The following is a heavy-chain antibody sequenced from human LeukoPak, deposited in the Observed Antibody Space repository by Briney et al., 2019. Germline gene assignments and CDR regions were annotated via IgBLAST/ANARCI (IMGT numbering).Heavy chain of an antibody. D-gene: IGHD2-2*01. CDR2: ISAYNGNT. CDR3: ARRLIVVVPAATNPYYYYYMDV. CDR1: GYTFTSYG. Sequence: ASVKVSCKASGYTFTSYGISWVRQAPGQGLEWMGWISAYNGNTNYAQKLQGRVTMTTDTSTSTAYMELRSLRSDDTAVYYCARRLIVVVPAATNPYYYYYMDVWGKGTTVTISS. V-gene: IGHV1-18*01. J-gene: IGHJ6*03.